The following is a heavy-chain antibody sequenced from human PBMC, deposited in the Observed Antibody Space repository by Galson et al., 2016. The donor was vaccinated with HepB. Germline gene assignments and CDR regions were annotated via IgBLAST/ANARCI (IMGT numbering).Heavy chain of an antibody. D-gene: IGHD4-17*01. CDR1: GFTVSSKY. V-gene: IGHV3-53*01. Sequence: SLRLSCAASGFTVSSKYMSWVRQAPGKGLEWVSVIDGGGSTYYADSVKGRFTISRDNAKNSLYLQMNSLRGEDTAVYYCAREGYGDFDQIPNYYYYGLDVWGQGTTVTVSS. CDR3: AREGYGDFDQIPNYYYYGLDV. J-gene: IGHJ6*02. CDR2: IDGGGST.